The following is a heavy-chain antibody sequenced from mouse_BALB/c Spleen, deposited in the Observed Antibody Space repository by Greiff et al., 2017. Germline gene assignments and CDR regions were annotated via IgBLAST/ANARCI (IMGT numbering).Heavy chain of an antibody. J-gene: IGHJ3*01. CDR2: ISYSGST. Sequence: EVQLQESGPGLVKPSQSLSLTCTVTGYSITSDYAWNWIRQFPGNKLEWMGYISYSGSTSYNPSLKSRISITRDTSKNQFFLQLNSVTTEDTATYYFATLPGFAYWGQGTLVTVSA. CDR1: GYSITSDYA. CDR3: ATLPGFAY. D-gene: IGHD5-5*01. V-gene: IGHV3-2*02.